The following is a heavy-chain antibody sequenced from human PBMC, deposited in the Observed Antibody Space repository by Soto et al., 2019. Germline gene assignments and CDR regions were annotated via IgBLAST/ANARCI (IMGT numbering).Heavy chain of an antibody. Sequence: EVQLVASGGALVQPGGSLRLSCAASRFTFSTYEMNWVRQAPGKGLEWVSYISTSGSTVYYADSVKGRFTISRDNTRNSLYLQMNSLRDEDTALYYCVRYCSTTLCNGVATRTFDYWGQGTLVTVSS. D-gene: IGHD2-2*01. CDR1: RFTFSTYE. CDR2: ISTSGSTV. CDR3: VRYCSTTLCNGVATRTFDY. V-gene: IGHV3-48*03. J-gene: IGHJ4*02.